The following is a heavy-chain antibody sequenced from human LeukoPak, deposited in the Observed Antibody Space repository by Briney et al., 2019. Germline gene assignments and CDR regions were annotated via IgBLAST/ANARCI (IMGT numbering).Heavy chain of an antibody. CDR1: GYTLTGYY. Sequence: GASVKLSCKASGYTLTGYYMHWVRQAPGQGLEWKGRMNPNSGGTNYAQKFQGRVTMTRDTSISTAYMELSSLRSDDTAVYYCWGDWYSSGWYYCDCGCGGRLVIASS. V-gene: IGHV1-2*06. CDR3: WGDWYSSGWYYCDC. D-gene: IGHD6-19*01. CDR2: MNPNSGGT. J-gene: IGHJ4*01.